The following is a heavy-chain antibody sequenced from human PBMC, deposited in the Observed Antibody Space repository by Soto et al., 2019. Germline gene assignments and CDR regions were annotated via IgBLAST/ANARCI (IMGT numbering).Heavy chain of an antibody. Sequence: QVQLQQWGAGLLKPSQTLSLTCAVYGGSFSGYYWSWIRQPPGKGLEWIGEINHSGSTNYNPSLKSRVSISVDTSKNQFSLKLSSVTAADTAVYYCARGGRWELLVGAFPRHRVPHLDYRGQGTLVTVSS. J-gene: IGHJ4*02. CDR1: GGSFSGYY. CDR2: INHSGST. V-gene: IGHV4-34*01. CDR3: ARGGRWELLVGAFPRHRVPHLDY. D-gene: IGHD1-26*01.